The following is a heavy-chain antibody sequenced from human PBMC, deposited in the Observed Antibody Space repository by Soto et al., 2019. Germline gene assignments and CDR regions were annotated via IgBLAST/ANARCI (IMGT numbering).Heavy chain of an antibody. V-gene: IGHV3-43*01. Sequence: GGSLRLSCAASGFTFDDYTMHWVRQPPGKGLEWVSLISWDGGSTYYADSVKGRFTISRDNSKNSLYLQMNSLRTEDTAFYYCAKDLLAAAGPLDYWGQGTLVTVLL. D-gene: IGHD6-13*01. CDR3: AKDLLAAAGPLDY. J-gene: IGHJ4*02. CDR2: ISWDGGST. CDR1: GFTFDDYT.